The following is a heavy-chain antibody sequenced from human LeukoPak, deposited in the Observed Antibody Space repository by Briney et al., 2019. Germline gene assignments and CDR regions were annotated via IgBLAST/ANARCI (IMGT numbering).Heavy chain of an antibody. CDR1: GYTFTSYY. CDR3: AANPYDFWSGYYVFDY. J-gene: IGHJ4*02. D-gene: IGHD3-3*01. CDR2: INPSGGST. V-gene: IGHV1-46*01. Sequence: ASVKVSCKASGYTFTSYYMHWVRQAPGQGLEWMGIINPSGGSTSYAQKFQGRVTMTRDTSTSTVYMELSSLRSEDTAVYYCAANPYDFWSGYYVFDYWGQGTLVTVSS.